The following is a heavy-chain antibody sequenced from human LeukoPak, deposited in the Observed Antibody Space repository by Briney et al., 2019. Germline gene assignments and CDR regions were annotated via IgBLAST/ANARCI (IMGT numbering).Heavy chain of an antibody. J-gene: IGHJ4*02. CDR1: GFTFSSYG. CDR2: IWYDGSNK. CDR3: ARDNGGSLDH. D-gene: IGHD4-23*01. Sequence: GRSLRLSCAASGFTFSSYGMHWVRQAPGKGLEWVAVIWYDGSNKYYADSVKGRFTISRDNSKNTLYLQMNSLRAEDTALYYCARDNGGSLDHWGQGTLLTVSS. V-gene: IGHV3-33*01.